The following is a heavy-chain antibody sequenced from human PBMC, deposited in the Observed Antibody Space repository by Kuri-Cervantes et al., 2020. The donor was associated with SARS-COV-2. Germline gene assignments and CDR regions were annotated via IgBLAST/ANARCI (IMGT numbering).Heavy chain of an antibody. Sequence: GGSLRLSCAASGFTLSSYAMHWVRQAPGKGLEWVAVISYDGSNKYYADSVKGRFTISRDNSKNTLYLQMNSLRAEDTAVYYCAGGTTYYYDSSHPGFDYWGQGTLVTVSS. D-gene: IGHD3-22*01. CDR2: ISYDGSNK. CDR1: GFTLSSYA. V-gene: IGHV3-30-3*01. CDR3: AGGTTYYYDSSHPGFDY. J-gene: IGHJ4*02.